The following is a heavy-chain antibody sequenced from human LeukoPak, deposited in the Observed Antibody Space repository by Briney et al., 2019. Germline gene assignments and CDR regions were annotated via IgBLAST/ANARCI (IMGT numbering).Heavy chain of an antibody. CDR3: ARVRSSCDY. CDR2: IKEDGSDN. J-gene: IGHJ4*02. Sequence: GGSLRLSCATSGLTFRTYWMSWVRQAPGKGLEWVANIKEDGSDNNYVDSVKGRFTISRDNAKNSLFLQMNSLRAEDTAVYYCARVRSSCDYWGQGTLVTVSS. CDR1: GLTFRTYW. D-gene: IGHD6-13*01. V-gene: IGHV3-7*01.